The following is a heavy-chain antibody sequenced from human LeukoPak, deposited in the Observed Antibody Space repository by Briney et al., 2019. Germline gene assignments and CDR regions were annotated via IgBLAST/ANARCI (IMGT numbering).Heavy chain of an antibody. J-gene: IGHJ4*02. Sequence: GGSLRLSCSASGFTFSSYAMHWVRQAPGKGLEYVSAISSNGGSTYYADSVKGRFTISRDNSKNTLYLQMSSLRAEDTAVYYCANEMVDSRDYWGQGTLVTVSS. CDR2: ISSNGGST. CDR1: GFTFSSYA. D-gene: IGHD3-22*01. V-gene: IGHV3-64D*06. CDR3: ANEMVDSRDY.